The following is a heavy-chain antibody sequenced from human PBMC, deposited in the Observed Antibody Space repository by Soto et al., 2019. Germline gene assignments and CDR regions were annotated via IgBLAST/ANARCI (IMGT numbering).Heavy chain of an antibody. CDR3: ARDRGIVATIPNWFDP. D-gene: IGHD5-12*01. V-gene: IGHV3-21*01. J-gene: IGHJ5*02. Sequence: GGSLRLSCAASGFTFSSYSMNLVRQAPGKGLEWVSSISSSSSYIYYADSVKGRFTISRDNAKNSLYLQMNSLRAEDTAVYYCARDRGIVATIPNWFDPWGQGTLVTVSS. CDR2: ISSSSSYI. CDR1: GFTFSSYS.